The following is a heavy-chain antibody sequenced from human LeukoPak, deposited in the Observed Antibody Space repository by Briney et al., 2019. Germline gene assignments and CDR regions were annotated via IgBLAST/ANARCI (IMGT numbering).Heavy chain of an antibody. Sequence: SETLSLTCTVSGASISSSYWSWIRQTPGKRVEWIGYIYYNGNSNSNPSLKSRVTISADTSKNQFSLKLSSVTAADTATYYCVRGNYDNRGYSNAFDIWGQGTMVTVSS. V-gene: IGHV4-59*01. CDR1: GASISSSY. CDR2: IYYNGNS. J-gene: IGHJ3*02. CDR3: VRGNYDNRGYSNAFDI. D-gene: IGHD3-22*01.